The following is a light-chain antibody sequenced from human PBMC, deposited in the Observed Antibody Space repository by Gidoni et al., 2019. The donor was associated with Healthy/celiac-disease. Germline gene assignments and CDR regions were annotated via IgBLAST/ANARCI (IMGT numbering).Light chain of an antibody. CDR2: AAS. Sequence: AIRMTQSPSAFSASTGDRVTITCRASQGISSYLAWYQQTPGKAPKLLIYAASTLQSGVPSRFSGSGSGTDFTLTISCLPSEDFATYYCQQYYRSPLTFGGGTKVEIK. V-gene: IGKV1-8*01. CDR1: QGISSY. J-gene: IGKJ4*01. CDR3: QQYYRSPLT.